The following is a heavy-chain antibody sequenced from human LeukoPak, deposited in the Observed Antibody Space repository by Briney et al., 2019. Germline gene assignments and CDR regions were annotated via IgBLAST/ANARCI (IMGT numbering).Heavy chain of an antibody. CDR3: ASGHPTYYYDSSGYYSMYY. CDR2: IYYSGST. V-gene: IGHV4-59*01. CDR1: GGSFSSYY. J-gene: IGHJ4*02. Sequence: SETLSLTCAVYGGSFSSYYWSWIRQPPGKGLEWIGYIYYSGSTNYNPSLKSRVTISVDTSKNQFSLKLSSVTAADTAVYYCASGHPTYYYDSSGYYSMYYWGQGTLVTVSS. D-gene: IGHD3-22*01.